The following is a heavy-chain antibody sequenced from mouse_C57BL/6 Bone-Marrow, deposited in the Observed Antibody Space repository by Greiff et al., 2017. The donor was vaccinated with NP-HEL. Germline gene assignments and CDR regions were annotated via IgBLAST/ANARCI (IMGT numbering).Heavy chain of an antibody. Sequence: QVQLQQSGAELVRPGTSVKVSCKASGYAFTNYLIEWVKQRPGQGLEWIGVINPGSGGTNYNEKFKGKATLTADKSSSTAYMQLSSLTSEDSAVYFCARSPYSDYWGQGTSVTVSS. J-gene: IGHJ4*01. D-gene: IGHD2-12*01. V-gene: IGHV1-54*01. CDR1: GYAFTNYL. CDR3: ARSPYSDY. CDR2: INPGSGGT.